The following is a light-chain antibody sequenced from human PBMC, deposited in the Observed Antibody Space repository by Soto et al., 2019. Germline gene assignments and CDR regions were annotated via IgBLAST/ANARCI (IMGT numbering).Light chain of an antibody. CDR3: QHYNTCPWT. J-gene: IGKJ1*01. V-gene: IGKV3-15*01. CDR2: GAS. CDR1: QSLKNN. Sequence: ETVMTQPRATLYVSPGERAIVSCWASQSLKNNLSWYHQKLGQAPMVLIYGASTRASGIPARCSGSGSETEFILTISSLQSEDSATYYRQHYNTCPWTFGQGTKVDIK.